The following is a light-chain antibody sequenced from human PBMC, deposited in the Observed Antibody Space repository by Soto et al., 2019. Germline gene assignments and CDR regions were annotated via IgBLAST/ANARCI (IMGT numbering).Light chain of an antibody. CDR3: QQYSAFPWT. CDR1: QDISSW. J-gene: IGKJ1*01. CDR2: KAT. Sequence: DIQRTQSPSTLSASVGDIVTITCRASQDISSWLAWYQQKPGKPPKLVIYKATALETGVPSRFSGSGSGTEFTLTISSLQPDDFTTYYCQQYSAFPWTFGQGTKVDIK. V-gene: IGKV1-5*03.